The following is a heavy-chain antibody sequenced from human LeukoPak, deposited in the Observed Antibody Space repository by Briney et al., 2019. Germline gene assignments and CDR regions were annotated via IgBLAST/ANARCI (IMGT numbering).Heavy chain of an antibody. J-gene: IGHJ3*02. CDR1: GYTFTSYY. D-gene: IGHD3-22*01. CDR2: INPSGGST. CDR3: ASAIGYYDSSGYYSAFDI. V-gene: IGHV1-46*01. Sequence: GTSVKVSCKASGYTFTSYYMHWVQQAPGQGLEWMGIINPSGGSTSYAQKFQGRVTMTRDMSTSTVYMELSSLRSEDTAVYYCASAIGYYDSSGYYSAFDIWGQGTMVTVSS.